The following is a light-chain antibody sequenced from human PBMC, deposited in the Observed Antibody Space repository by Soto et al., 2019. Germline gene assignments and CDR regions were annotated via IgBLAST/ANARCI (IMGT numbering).Light chain of an antibody. CDR3: MQSLQTPLT. CDR1: QSLLRSNGYNQ. J-gene: IGKJ4*01. CDR2: LGS. Sequence: DIVMTQSPVSLPVTPGEPASISCRSSQSLLRSNGYNQLDWYLQKPGHSPLLLIYLGSNRASGVHERFSGSGAGTECTLKISRVEGEDVGIYCCMQSLQTPLTFGGGTKVEIK. V-gene: IGKV2-28*01.